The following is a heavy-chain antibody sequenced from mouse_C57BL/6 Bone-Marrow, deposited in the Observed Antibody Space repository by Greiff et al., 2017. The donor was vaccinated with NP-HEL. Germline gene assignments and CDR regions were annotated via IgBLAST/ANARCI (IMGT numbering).Heavy chain of an antibody. CDR2: IDPETGGT. CDR3: TRCTTVGEGCARDY. CDR1: GYTFTDYE. Sequence: QVQLQQSGAELVRPGASVTLSCKASGYTFTDYEMHWVKQTPVHGLEWIGAIDPETGGTAYNQKFKGKAILTADKSSSTAYMELRSLTSEDSAVYYCTRCTTVGEGCARDYWGQGTSVTVSS. J-gene: IGHJ4*01. V-gene: IGHV1-15*01. D-gene: IGHD1-1*01.